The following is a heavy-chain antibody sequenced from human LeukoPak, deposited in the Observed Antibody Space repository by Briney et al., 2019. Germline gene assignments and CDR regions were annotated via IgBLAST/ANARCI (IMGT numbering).Heavy chain of an antibody. CDR2: IYPGDSET. Sequence: GESLQISCKDSGYMFTSHWIGWVRQMPGKGLEWMGIIYPGDSETRYSPSFQGQVFISADKSSSTAYLQWSSLKASDTAMYYCARLVGTTNPRTINRFDPWGQGTLVTVSS. D-gene: IGHD1-14*01. J-gene: IGHJ5*02. CDR1: GYMFTSHW. V-gene: IGHV5-51*01. CDR3: ARLVGTTNPRTINRFDP.